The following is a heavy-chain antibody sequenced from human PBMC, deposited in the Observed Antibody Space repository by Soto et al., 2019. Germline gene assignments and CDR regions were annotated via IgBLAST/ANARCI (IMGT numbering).Heavy chain of an antibody. CDR2: LHHSGST. V-gene: IGHV4-59*01. D-gene: IGHD6-13*01. CDR1: GASIRSYY. Sequence: QVQLQESGPGLVRPSETLSLTCTVSGASIRSYYWSWIRQPPGKGLEWIGFLHHSGSTNYNPSLKSRLTMSVDTSKNQFSLKLSSVTAADTAVYYCTRGDSSSWRPHFDYWGQGTLVTVSS. CDR3: TRGDSSSWRPHFDY. J-gene: IGHJ4*02.